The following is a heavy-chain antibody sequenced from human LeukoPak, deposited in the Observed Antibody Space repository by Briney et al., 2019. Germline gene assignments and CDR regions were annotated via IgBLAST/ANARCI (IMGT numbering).Heavy chain of an antibody. CDR2: ISYDGSNK. Sequence: GGSLRLSCAASGFTFSSYGMHWVRQAPGKGLEWVAVISYDGSNKYYADSVKGRFTISRDNSKNTLYLQMNSLRAEDTAVYYCAKGGLASPVYYYYYMDVWGKGTTVTVSS. D-gene: IGHD6-19*01. CDR1: GFTFSSYG. CDR3: AKGGLASPVYYYYYMDV. V-gene: IGHV3-30*18. J-gene: IGHJ6*03.